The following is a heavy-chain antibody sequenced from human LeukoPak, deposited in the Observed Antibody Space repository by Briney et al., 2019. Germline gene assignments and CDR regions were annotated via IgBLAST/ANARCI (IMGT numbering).Heavy chain of an antibody. CDR1: GDSISSGAYS. CDR3: AREFWFANAPGSWLDP. V-gene: IGHV4-30-2*01. Sequence: SETLSLTCVVSGDSISSGAYSWSWIRQPLGKGLEWIGYIFHTGSTFYNPSLKSRVTISVDNSKNQFSLRLTSVIAADTAVYYCAREFWFANAPGSWLDPWGQGTLVTVSS. J-gene: IGHJ5*02. D-gene: IGHD3-10*01. CDR2: IFHTGST.